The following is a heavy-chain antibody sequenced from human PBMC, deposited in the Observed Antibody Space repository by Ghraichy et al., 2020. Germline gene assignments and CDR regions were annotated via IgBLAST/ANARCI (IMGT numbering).Heavy chain of an antibody. CDR3: ARGTTVVRFFYFNGMDV. D-gene: IGHD4-23*01. CDR1: GFSFSSHS. V-gene: IGHV3-48*02. Sequence: GGSLRLSCVGSGFSFSSHSMHWVRQSPGKGLEWVSYITTSSRTTSYADSVRGRFTISRDNAQNSLYLQMNSLRDEDTAVYYCARGTTVVRFFYFNGMDVGGQGPTVTVS. J-gene: IGHJ6*02. CDR2: ITTSSRTT.